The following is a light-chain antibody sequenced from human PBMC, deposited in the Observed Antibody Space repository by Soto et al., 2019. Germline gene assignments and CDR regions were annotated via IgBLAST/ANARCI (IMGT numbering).Light chain of an antibody. Sequence: DIQMTQSPSSLSASVGDRVTIACRASQSIGGYLNWYQQKPGKAPKLLILNAARLQSGVPSRFSRSGSGTDFTLTISSLQPEDFETYYCQQSYTIPITFGGGTKVE. J-gene: IGKJ4*01. CDR2: NAA. CDR1: QSIGGY. CDR3: QQSYTIPIT. V-gene: IGKV1-39*01.